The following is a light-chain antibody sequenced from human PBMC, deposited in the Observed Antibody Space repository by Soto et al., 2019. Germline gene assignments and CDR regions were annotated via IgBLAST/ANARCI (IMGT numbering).Light chain of an antibody. CDR1: SSNIGAGYD. CDR3: QSYDSSLSVWV. J-gene: IGLJ3*02. V-gene: IGLV1-40*01. CDR2: GNS. Sequence: SVLTQPPSVSGAPGQRVTISCTGSSSNIGAGYDVHWYQQLPGTAPKLLIYGNSNRPSGVPDRFSGSKSGTSASLAITGLQAEDEADYYCQSYDSSLSVWVFGGGTQLTVL.